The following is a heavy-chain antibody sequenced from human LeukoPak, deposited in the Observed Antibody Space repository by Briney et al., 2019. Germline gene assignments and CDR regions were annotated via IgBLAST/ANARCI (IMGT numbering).Heavy chain of an antibody. CDR2: ISGSGGST. J-gene: IGHJ5*02. V-gene: IGHV3-23*01. D-gene: IGHD5-24*01. CDR3: ARAQNVRWLHSCWFDP. CDR1: GFTFSSYA. Sequence: PGGSLRLSCAASGFTFSSYAMSWVRQAPGKGLEWVSVISGSGGSTYYADSVKGRFTISRDNAKNSLYLQMNSLRAEDTAVYYCARAQNVRWLHSCWFDPWGQGTLVTVSS.